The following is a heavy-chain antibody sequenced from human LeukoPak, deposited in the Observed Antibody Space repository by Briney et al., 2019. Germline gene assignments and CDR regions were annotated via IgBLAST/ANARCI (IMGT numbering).Heavy chain of an antibody. Sequence: GGSLRLSCAASGFTFSNHWMSWVRQAPGKGLEWVANIKQDGSDKYYVDSVKGRFTISIDNAKNSLYLQMNSLRAEDTAVYYCAKRGGSYIGYFDYWGQGTLVTVSS. V-gene: IGHV3-7*01. CDR3: AKRGGSYIGYFDY. J-gene: IGHJ4*02. CDR1: GFTFSNHW. CDR2: IKQDGSDK. D-gene: IGHD1-26*01.